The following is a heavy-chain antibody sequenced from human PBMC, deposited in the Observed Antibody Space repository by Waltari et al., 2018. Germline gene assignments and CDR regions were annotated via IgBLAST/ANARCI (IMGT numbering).Heavy chain of an antibody. V-gene: IGHV3-7*01. CDR1: GFTLSSHY. CDR2: IWPDGSDR. CDR3: ARQDISVRSCPDY. Sequence: EVQLVESGGGLVQPGGSVSLACVASGFTLSSHYRTWLRQAPGKGLEWVANIWPDGSDRNHVDSVKGRFTISRDNAQNTLYLQMNSLRAEDTAVYYCARQDISVRSCPDYWGQGTLVTVSS. J-gene: IGHJ4*02. D-gene: IGHD6-19*01.